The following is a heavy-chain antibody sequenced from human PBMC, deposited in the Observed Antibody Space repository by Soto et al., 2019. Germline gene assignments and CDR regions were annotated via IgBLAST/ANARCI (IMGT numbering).Heavy chain of an antibody. V-gene: IGHV3-23*01. CDR3: ARDRATFDY. Sequence: GGSLRLSCAASGFTFTSYAMSWVRLTPGKGLEWVSAISGSGSNTFYADSVRGRFTISRDNSKNTVFLQMNNLRAEDTAVYFCARDRATFDYWGQGT. CDR2: ISGSGSNT. CDR1: GFTFTSYA. D-gene: IGHD1-26*01. J-gene: IGHJ4*02.